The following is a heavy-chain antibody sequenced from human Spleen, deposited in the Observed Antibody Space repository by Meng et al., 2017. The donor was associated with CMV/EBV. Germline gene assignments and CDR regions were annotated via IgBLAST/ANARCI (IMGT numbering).Heavy chain of an antibody. J-gene: IGHJ4*02. Sequence: GESLKISCAASGFTFSSYGMHWVRQAPGKGLEWVAFIRYDGNNKYYADSVKGRFTISRDNAKNSLYLQMDNLGTEDTALYYCVRDRNYGVYLGSDYWGQGTLVTVSS. CDR1: GFTFSSYG. CDR2: IRYDGNNK. D-gene: IGHD4-17*01. CDR3: VRDRNYGVYLGSDY. V-gene: IGHV3-30*02.